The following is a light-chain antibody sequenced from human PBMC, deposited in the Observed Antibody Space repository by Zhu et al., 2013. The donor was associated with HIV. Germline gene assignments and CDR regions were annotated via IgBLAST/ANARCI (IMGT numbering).Light chain of an antibody. Sequence: DIQMTQSPSTLSASVGDRVTITCRASQSISSWLAWYQQKPGKAPKLLIYKASGLESGVPSRFSGSGSGTEFTLTIGSLQPDDFATYYCQQHYSYSRTFGQGTKVEIK. CDR1: QSISSW. J-gene: IGKJ1*01. CDR3: QQHYSYSRT. V-gene: IGKV1-5*03. CDR2: KAS.